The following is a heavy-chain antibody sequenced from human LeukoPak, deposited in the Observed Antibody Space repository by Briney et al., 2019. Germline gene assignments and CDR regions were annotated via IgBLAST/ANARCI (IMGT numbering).Heavy chain of an antibody. Sequence: GESLKISCRDSGYSFTNYWIGWVRQMPGKGLEWMGIIHSADSNTKYSPSFQGQVTISADKSISTAYLQWSGLKGSDTAMYYCAGARHGDYRWDYWGQGTLVTVSS. J-gene: IGHJ4*02. CDR3: AGARHGDYRWDY. V-gene: IGHV5-51*01. CDR1: GYSFTNYW. D-gene: IGHD4-17*01. CDR2: IHSADSNT.